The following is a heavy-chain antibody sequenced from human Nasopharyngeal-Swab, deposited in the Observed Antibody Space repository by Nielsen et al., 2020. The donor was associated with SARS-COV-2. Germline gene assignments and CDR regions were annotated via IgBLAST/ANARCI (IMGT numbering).Heavy chain of an antibody. D-gene: IGHD4-17*01. Sequence: GGSLRLSCAASGFTFSYHGMHWVRQAPGKGLEWVAVIWYDGSNKNYADSVKGRLAISRDNSKNTLYLQMNSLRAEDTGVYYCARENGDYLYGMDVWGQGTTVTVSS. J-gene: IGHJ6*02. CDR3: ARENGDYLYGMDV. V-gene: IGHV3-33*01. CDR1: GFTFSYHG. CDR2: IWYDGSNK.